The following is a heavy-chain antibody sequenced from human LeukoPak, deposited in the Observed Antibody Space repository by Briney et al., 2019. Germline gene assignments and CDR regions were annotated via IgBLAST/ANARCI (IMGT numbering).Heavy chain of an antibody. V-gene: IGHV1-2*02. CDR2: INPNSGGT. Sequence: GASVKVSCKASGYTFTGYYIHWVRQAPGQGLEWMGWINPNSGGTNYAQKFQGRVTMTRDTSISTAYMGLSRLRSDDTAVYYCARVRGGDYAVQPRDFDYWGQGTPVTVSS. D-gene: IGHD4-17*01. CDR1: GYTFTGYY. J-gene: IGHJ4*02. CDR3: ARVRGGDYAVQPRDFDY.